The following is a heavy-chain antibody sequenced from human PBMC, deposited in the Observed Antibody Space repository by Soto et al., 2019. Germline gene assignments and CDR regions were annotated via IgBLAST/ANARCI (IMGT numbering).Heavy chain of an antibody. V-gene: IGHV3-48*03. Sequence: PGGSLRLSCEVSGFIFSEYEFNWVRQAPGKGLEWVSYIGKNGRDIYDADSVKGRFTISRDDDKSTLYLEMNSLRAEDTAVYYCVRAPDPMYYAMDAWGQGTMVTVSS. CDR1: GFIFSEYE. CDR3: VRAPDPMYYAMDA. D-gene: IGHD2-8*01. CDR2: IGKNGRDI. J-gene: IGHJ6*02.